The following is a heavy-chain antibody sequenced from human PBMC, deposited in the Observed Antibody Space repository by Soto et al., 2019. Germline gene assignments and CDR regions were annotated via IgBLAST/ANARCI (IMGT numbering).Heavy chain of an antibody. CDR1: GGSVNSGGYY. CDR3: AREGGDGVDN. CDR2: IYYTGTT. V-gene: IGHV4-31*03. D-gene: IGHD3-16*01. J-gene: IGHJ4*02. Sequence: SETLSLTCTVSGGSVNSGGYYWSWIRQHPATGPEWIGHIYYTGTTYYNPSLKSRVSISLDTSNNQFSLWLTSVTAADTAVYYCAREGGDGVDNWGQGTLVTAPQ.